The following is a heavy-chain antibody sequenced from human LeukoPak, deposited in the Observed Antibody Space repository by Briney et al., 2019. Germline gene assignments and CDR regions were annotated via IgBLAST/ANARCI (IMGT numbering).Heavy chain of an antibody. CDR3: AKFTFYYDSGGYYDSHY. CDR1: GFTFSSYA. V-gene: IGHV3-23*01. CDR2: ISGSGGTT. D-gene: IGHD3-22*01. J-gene: IGHJ4*02. Sequence: GGSVRLSCAASGFTFSSYAMSWVRQAPGKGLEWVSSISGSGGTTYYADSVKGRFTISRDNSKNTLYLQMNSLRAEDTAVYYCAKFTFYYDSGGYYDSHYWGQGTLVTASS.